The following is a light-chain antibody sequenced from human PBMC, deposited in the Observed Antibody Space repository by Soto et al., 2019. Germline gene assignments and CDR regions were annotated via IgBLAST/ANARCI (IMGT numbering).Light chain of an antibody. V-gene: IGLV2-11*01. CDR2: DVT. CDR3: CSYAGSFTWV. CDR1: SSDIGGYNY. J-gene: IGLJ3*02. Sequence: QSALTQPASVSGSPGQSITISCTGTSSDIGGYNYVSWYQHHPGKAPKLMIYDVTLRPSGVPDRFSGSKSGNTASLTNSGLQAEDEADYYCCSYAGSFTWVFGGGTKLTVL.